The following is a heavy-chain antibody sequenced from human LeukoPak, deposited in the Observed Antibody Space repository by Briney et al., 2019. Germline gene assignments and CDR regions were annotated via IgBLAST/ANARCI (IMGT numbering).Heavy chain of an antibody. CDR2: INSDGSST. V-gene: IGHV3-74*01. CDR3: AREGDVVVAAKDAFDI. CDR1: GFTISSYW. Sequence: PGGSLRLSCAASGFTISSYWMHWVRQAPGKGLVWVSGINSDGSSTSYADSVKGRFTTSRDNAKNTVYLQMNSLRAEDTAVYYCAREGDVVVAAKDAFDIWGQGTMITVSS. D-gene: IGHD2-15*01. J-gene: IGHJ3*02.